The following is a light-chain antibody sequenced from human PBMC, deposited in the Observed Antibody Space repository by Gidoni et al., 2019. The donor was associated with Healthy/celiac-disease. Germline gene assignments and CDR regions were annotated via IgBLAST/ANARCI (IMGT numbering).Light chain of an antibody. CDR2: DAS. V-gene: IGKV3-11*01. CDR1: QSVSSY. Sequence: EIVLTQSPATLSLSPGERATLSCRASQSVSSYLAGYQQNPGQAPRLLIYDASNRATGIPARFSGSGSGTNFTLTISSLVPEDFAVYYCQQRSNWPGTFGQGTKVEIK. CDR3: QQRSNWPGT. J-gene: IGKJ1*01.